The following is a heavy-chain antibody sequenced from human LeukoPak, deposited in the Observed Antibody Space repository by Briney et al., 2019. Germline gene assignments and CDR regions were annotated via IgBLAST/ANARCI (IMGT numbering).Heavy chain of an antibody. CDR3: AKDSERWLQLGAFDI. Sequence: GGSLRLSCAASGFTFSSYWMHWVRQAPGKGLEWVSGISWNSGSIGYADSVKGRYTISRDNAKNSLYLQMNSLRAEDMALYYCAKDSERWLQLGAFDIWGQGTMVTVSS. D-gene: IGHD5-24*01. CDR2: ISWNSGSI. J-gene: IGHJ3*02. V-gene: IGHV3-9*03. CDR1: GFTFSSYW.